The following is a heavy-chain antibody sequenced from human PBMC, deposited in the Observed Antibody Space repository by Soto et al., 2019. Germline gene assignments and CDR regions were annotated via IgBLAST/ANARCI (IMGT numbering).Heavy chain of an antibody. CDR1: GFTFDDYA. CDR2: VSWNSGSI. CDR3: AKDMGYDLSPLGYFDY. J-gene: IGHJ4*02. Sequence: GGSLRLSCAASGFTFDDYAMHWVRQAPGKGLEWVSGVSWNSGSIGYADSVKGRFTISRDNAKNSLYLQMNSLRSEDTALYYCAKDMGYDLSPLGYFDYWGQGTLVTVSS. V-gene: IGHV3-9*01. D-gene: IGHD5-12*01.